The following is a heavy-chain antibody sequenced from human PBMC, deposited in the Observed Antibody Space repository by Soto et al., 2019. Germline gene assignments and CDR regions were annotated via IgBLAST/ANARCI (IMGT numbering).Heavy chain of an antibody. CDR3: VRQGIGPLHGLVDV. J-gene: IGHJ6*02. CDR2: IYYSGST. CDR1: GGSITSCRSY. D-gene: IGHD3-10*01. Sequence: SETLSLTCTVSGGSITSCRSYWGWIRQPPGKGLEWIGSIYYSGSTYYNPSLNSRVTISLDRSTKQLSLKLSSATAADTAMYHCVRQGIGPLHGLVDVWGRGTTVTVSS. V-gene: IGHV4-39*01.